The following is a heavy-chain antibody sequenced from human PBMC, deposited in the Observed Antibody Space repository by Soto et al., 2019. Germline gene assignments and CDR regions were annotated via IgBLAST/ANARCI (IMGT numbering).Heavy chain of an antibody. D-gene: IGHD1-20*01. V-gene: IGHV3-23*01. J-gene: IGHJ4*02. CDR3: ARSEMTYNWND. CDR2: ISGSGEMT. CDR1: GFTFRGDA. Sequence: SLRLSCAASGFTFRGDAMSWVRQAPGKGLEWVSSISGSGEMTHYADSVKGRFTISRDNAKKTLYLQMESLRAEDTALYYCARSEMTYNWNDWGQGALLTVSS.